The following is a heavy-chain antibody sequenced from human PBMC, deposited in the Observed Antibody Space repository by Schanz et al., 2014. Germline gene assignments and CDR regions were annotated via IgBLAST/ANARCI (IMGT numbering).Heavy chain of an antibody. Sequence: VQLVESGGGLVQPGGSLRLSCAASGFTFSSYGMSWVCQAPGKGLEWVSGISSSGSTYYADSVKGRFTISRDNSKNTLYLQMHSLRAEDTAVYYCARGRSLGWCDYWGQGTLVTVSS. CDR2: ISSSGST. D-gene: IGHD2-21*01. CDR1: GFTFSSYG. CDR3: ARGRSLGWCDY. V-gene: IGHV3-23*04. J-gene: IGHJ4*02.